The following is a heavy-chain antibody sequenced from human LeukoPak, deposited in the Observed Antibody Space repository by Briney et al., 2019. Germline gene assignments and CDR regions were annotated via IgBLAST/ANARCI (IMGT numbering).Heavy chain of an antibody. D-gene: IGHD6-19*01. CDR1: GFTFSSYS. V-gene: IGHV3-21*01. CDR3: ARHRNSVAGYYMDV. J-gene: IGHJ6*03. CDR2: ISSSSSYI. Sequence: SGGSLRLSCAASGFTFSSYSMNWVRQAPGKGLEWVSSISSSSSYIYYADSVKGRFTISRDNAKNSLYLQMNSLRAEDTAVYYCARHRNSVAGYYMDVWGKGTTVTVSS.